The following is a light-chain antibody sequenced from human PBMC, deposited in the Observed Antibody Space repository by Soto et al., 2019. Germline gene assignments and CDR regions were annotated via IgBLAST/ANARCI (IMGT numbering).Light chain of an antibody. V-gene: IGKV1-5*03. CDR2: KAS. CDR3: QHYNSYSEA. J-gene: IGKJ1*01. Sequence: DIQMTQSPSTLSGSVGDRVTITCRASQTISSCLAWYQQKPGKAPKLLIYKASTLKSGVPSRFSGSGSGTEFTFTISSLQPDDFATYYCQHYNSYSEAFGEGTKVELK. CDR1: QTISSC.